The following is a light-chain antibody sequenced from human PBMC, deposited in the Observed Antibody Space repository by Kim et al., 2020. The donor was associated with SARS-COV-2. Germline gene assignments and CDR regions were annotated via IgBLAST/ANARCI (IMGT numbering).Light chain of an antibody. J-gene: IGKJ4*01. V-gene: IGKV1-9*01. CDR3: LQLNSYPRLS. CDR1: QGISSY. Sequence: DIQLTQSPSFLSASVGDRVTITCRASQGISSYLAWYQQKPGKAPKLLIYAASTLQSGVQSRFSGSGSGTEFTLTISSLQPEDFATYYCLQLNSYPRLSFRGGAKVDLK. CDR2: AAS.